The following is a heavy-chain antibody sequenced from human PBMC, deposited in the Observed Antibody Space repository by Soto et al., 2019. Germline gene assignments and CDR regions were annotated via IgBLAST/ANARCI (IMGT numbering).Heavy chain of an antibody. Sequence: EVQLLESGGGLVQPGGSLRLSCAASGFIFSSYAMSWVRQAPEKGLEWVSDISGSGDRTDYADSVKGRFSISRDNSMNTLYLQMNSLRAEDTAVYYCARGRMGTDRGAFDIWGQGTMVTVSS. D-gene: IGHD1-1*01. CDR2: ISGSGDRT. CDR3: ARGRMGTDRGAFDI. J-gene: IGHJ3*02. CDR1: GFIFSSYA. V-gene: IGHV3-23*01.